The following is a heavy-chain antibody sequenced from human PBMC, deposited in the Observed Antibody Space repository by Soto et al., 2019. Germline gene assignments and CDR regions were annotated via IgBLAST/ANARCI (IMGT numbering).Heavy chain of an antibody. Sequence: PSETLSLTCTVSGGSISSGDYYWSWIRQPPGKGLEWIGYIYYSGSTYYNPSLKSRVTISVDTSKNQFSLKLSSVTAADTAVYYCARRPGNDYSNFLYFDYWGQGTLVTVSS. CDR2: IYYSGST. CDR3: ARRPGNDYSNFLYFDY. CDR1: GGSISSGDYY. D-gene: IGHD4-4*01. J-gene: IGHJ4*02. V-gene: IGHV4-30-4*01.